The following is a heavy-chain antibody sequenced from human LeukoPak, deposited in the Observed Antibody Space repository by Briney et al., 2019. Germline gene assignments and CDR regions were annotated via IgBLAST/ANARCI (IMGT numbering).Heavy chain of an antibody. Sequence: GASVKVSCKASGYTFTNYYIHWVRQGPGQGLEWMGIINPSGGSTSYAQKFQGRGTMTRDMSTSTVYMELSSLRSDDTAVYYCARSVLSRHFDWLLGGTAYFDYWGQGTLVTVSS. D-gene: IGHD3-9*01. CDR2: INPSGGST. V-gene: IGHV1-46*01. CDR3: ARSVLSRHFDWLLGGTAYFDY. J-gene: IGHJ4*02. CDR1: GYTFTNYY.